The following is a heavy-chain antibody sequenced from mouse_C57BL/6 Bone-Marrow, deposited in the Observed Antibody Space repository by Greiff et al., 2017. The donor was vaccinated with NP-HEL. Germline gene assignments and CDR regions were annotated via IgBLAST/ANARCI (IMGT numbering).Heavy chain of an antibody. V-gene: IGHV1-55*01. CDR3: HYYCSSCWYFDV. CDR1: GYTFTSYW. CDR2: IYPGSGST. Sequence: QVQLQQSGAELVKPGASVKMSCKASGYTFTSYWITWVKQRPGQGLEWIGDIYPGSGSTNYNEKFKSKATLTVDTSSSTAYMQLSSLTSEDSAVYYCHYYCSSCWYFDVWGTGTTVTVSS. D-gene: IGHD1-1*01. J-gene: IGHJ1*03.